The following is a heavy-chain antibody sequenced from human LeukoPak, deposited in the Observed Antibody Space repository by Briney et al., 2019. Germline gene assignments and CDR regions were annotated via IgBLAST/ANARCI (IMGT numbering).Heavy chain of an antibody. CDR1: GGSFSGYY. CDR2: INHSGST. J-gene: IGHJ3*02. D-gene: IGHD6-13*01. Sequence: SETLSLTCAVYGGSFSGYYWSWIRQPPGKGLEWIGEINHSGSTNYNPSLKSRVTISVDTSKNQFSLKLSSVTAADTAVYYCARASADSSSWYGDAFDIWGQGTMVTVSS. CDR3: ARASADSSSWYGDAFDI. V-gene: IGHV4-34*01.